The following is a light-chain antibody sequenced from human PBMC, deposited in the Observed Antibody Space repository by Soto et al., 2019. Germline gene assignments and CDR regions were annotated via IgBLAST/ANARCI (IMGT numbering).Light chain of an antibody. CDR3: TSYTARRLYV. Sequence: QSVLTQPASVSGSPGQSITISCTGTSSDVGGYDYVSWYQQHPGKAPKLQIYDVSNRPSGVSTRFSGSKSGNTASLTISGLQAEDEGDYYCTSYTARRLYVFGSGTKVTVL. V-gene: IGLV2-14*03. CDR2: DVS. CDR1: SSDVGGYDY. J-gene: IGLJ1*01.